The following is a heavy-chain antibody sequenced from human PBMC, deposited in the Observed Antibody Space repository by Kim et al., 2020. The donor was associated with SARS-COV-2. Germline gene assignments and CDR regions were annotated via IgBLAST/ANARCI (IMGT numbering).Heavy chain of an antibody. J-gene: IGHJ4*02. V-gene: IGHV3-23*01. D-gene: IGHD2-15*01. CDR3: AKGRDCSGGSCYFDY. Sequence: SMKGRFTISRDNSKNTLYLQMNSLRAEDTAVYYCAKGRDCSGGSCYFDYWGQGTLVTVSS.